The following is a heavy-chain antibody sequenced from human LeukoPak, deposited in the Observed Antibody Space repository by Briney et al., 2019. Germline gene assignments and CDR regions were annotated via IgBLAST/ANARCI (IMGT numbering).Heavy chain of an antibody. D-gene: IGHD5-12*01. Sequence: SETLSLTCTVSGGSISSYYWSWIRQPPGKGLEWIGYIYYSGSTNYNPSLKSRVTISVDTSKNQFSLKLSSVTAADTAVYYCARDRRGATDYWGQGTLVTASS. V-gene: IGHV4-59*01. CDR2: IYYSGST. CDR3: ARDRRGATDY. CDR1: GGSISSYY. J-gene: IGHJ4*02.